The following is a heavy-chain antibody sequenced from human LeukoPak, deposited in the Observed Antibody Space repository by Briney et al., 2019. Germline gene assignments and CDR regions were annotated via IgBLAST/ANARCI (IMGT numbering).Heavy chain of an antibody. Sequence: GGSLRLSCAASGFTFSSYWMTWVRQAPGKGLEWVANIKQDGSERNYVDSVKGRFTISRDNAKNSLYLQMNTLRDEDTAVYYCATGAGCGYWGQGTLVTVSS. J-gene: IGHJ4*02. D-gene: IGHD6-19*01. CDR3: ATGAGCGY. V-gene: IGHV3-7*03. CDR1: GFTFSSYW. CDR2: IKQDGSER.